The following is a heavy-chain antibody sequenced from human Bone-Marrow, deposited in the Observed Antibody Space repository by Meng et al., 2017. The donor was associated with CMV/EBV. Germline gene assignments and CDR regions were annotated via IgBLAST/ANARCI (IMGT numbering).Heavy chain of an antibody. CDR2: IYYSGST. D-gene: IGHD6-13*01. Sequence: GSLRLSCTVSGGSISSYYWSWLRQPPGKGLEWIGYIYYSGSTNYNPSLKSRVTISVDTSKNQFSLKLSSVTAADTAVYYCAGIAAAGTLWYYYYGMDVWGQGTTVTVSS. CDR1: GGSISSYY. J-gene: IGHJ6*02. CDR3: AGIAAAGTLWYYYYGMDV. V-gene: IGHV4-59*01.